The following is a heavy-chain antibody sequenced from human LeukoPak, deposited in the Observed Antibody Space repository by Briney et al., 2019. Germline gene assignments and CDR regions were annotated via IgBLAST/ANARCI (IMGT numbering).Heavy chain of an antibody. Sequence: SETLSLTCTVSGGSISSYYWSWIRKPPGKGLEWIGYIYYSGSTNYNPSLKSRVTISVDTSKNQFSLKLSSVTAADTAVYYCARGYCSGGSCYYGMDVWGQGTTVTVSS. J-gene: IGHJ6*02. CDR1: GGSISSYY. D-gene: IGHD2-15*01. CDR2: IYYSGST. CDR3: ARGYCSGGSCYYGMDV. V-gene: IGHV4-59*01.